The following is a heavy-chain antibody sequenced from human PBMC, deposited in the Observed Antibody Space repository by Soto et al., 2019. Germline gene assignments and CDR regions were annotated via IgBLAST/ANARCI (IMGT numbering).Heavy chain of an antibody. CDR1: GYKFINHY. V-gene: IGHV1-46*01. CDR3: ARDSSASATSYSFDY. CDR2: INHHGGDT. J-gene: IGHJ4*02. D-gene: IGHD2-21*01. Sequence: GASVKVSCKASGYKFINHYIHGVRQAPGVGLEWMGIINHHGGDTDYTHKFKVRVTMTTDKYASTLHLELSSLRSEDTAVYFCARDSSASATSYSFDYWGQGTLVTVSS.